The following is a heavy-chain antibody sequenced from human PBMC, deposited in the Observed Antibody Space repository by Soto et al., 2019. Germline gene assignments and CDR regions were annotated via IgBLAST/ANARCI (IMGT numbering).Heavy chain of an antibody. J-gene: IGHJ6*02. CDR2: INPNSGGT. CDR3: ARDSRGTTNYYYGMDV. D-gene: IGHD3-3*01. CDR1: GYTFTGYY. Sequence: VQLVQSGAEVKKPGASVKVSCKASGYTFTGYYMHWVRQAPGQVLEWMGWINPNSGGTNYAQKFQGWVTMTRDTSLSTAYMELSRLRSDDTAVYYCARDSRGTTNYYYGMDVGGQGTTVTVSS. V-gene: IGHV1-2*04.